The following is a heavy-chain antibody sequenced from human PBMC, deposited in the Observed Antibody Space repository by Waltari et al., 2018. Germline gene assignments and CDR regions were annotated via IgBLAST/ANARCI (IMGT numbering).Heavy chain of an antibody. CDR3: AKDAFGNTYLDF. V-gene: IGHV3-30*02. CDR1: GFTFSNFG. J-gene: IGHJ4*02. CDR2: IWFDGSDK. D-gene: IGHD2-2*02. Sequence: QVNLVESGGGVVQPGGSLRLSCAPSGFTFSNFGMHWVRQAPGKGLELLALIWFDGSDKFYADSVRGRFTISRDNSARTLYLDMDSLRLDDTAMYYCAKDAFGNTYLDFWGQGTLVTVSS.